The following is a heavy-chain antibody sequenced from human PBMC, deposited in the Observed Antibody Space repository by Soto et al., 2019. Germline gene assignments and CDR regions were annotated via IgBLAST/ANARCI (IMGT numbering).Heavy chain of an antibody. Sequence: SETLSLTCTVSGGSISSGGYCWSWIRQHPGKGLEWIGYIDYSGSTFYNPSLKSRVTILVDTSKNQFSLKVSSVTAAGTAVYYCARESSNWPTLDYWGQGTLVTVSS. CDR1: GGSISSGGYC. J-gene: IGHJ4*02. V-gene: IGHV4-31*03. CDR2: IDYSGST. D-gene: IGHD6-13*01. CDR3: ARESSNWPTLDY.